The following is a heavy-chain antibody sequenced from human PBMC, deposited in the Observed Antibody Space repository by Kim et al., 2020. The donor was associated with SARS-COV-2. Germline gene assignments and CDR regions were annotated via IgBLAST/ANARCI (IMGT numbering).Heavy chain of an antibody. CDR3: ARRSACVLMVYALLYFDF. J-gene: IGHJ4*02. CDR1: GFTFSDYY. CDR2: ISSSGGTT. V-gene: IGHV3-11*01. Sequence: GGSLRLSCAASGFTFSDYYMSWIRQAPGKGLEWVSSISSSGGTTYYADSVKGRFTISRDNAKNTLYLQMNSLRAEDTAVYYCARRSACVLMVYALLYFDFWGQGTLVTVSS. D-gene: IGHD2-8*01.